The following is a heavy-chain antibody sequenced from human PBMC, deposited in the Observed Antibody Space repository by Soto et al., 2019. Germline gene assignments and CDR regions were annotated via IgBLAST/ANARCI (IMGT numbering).Heavy chain of an antibody. J-gene: IGHJ4*02. Sequence: GGYLRLSCAASGFTFSSYAMHWVRQAPGKGLEWVAVISYDGSNKYYADSVKGRFTISRDNSKNTLYLQMNSLRAEDTAVYYCASDMDYYDSSGYYFPQDGLLDYWGQGTLVTVSA. CDR2: ISYDGSNK. CDR3: ASDMDYYDSSGYYFPQDGLLDY. V-gene: IGHV3-30-3*01. CDR1: GFTFSSYA. D-gene: IGHD3-22*01.